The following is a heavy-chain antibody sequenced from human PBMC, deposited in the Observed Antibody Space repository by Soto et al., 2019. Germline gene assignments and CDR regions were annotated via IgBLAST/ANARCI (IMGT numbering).Heavy chain of an antibody. Sequence: NPSETLSLTCTVSGGSISSYYWSWIRQPPGKGLEWIGYIYYSGSTNYNPSLKSRVTISVDTSKNQFSLKLSSVTAADTAVYYCARDLGYWGQGTLVTSPQ. J-gene: IGHJ4*02. CDR2: IYYSGST. CDR3: ARDLGY. V-gene: IGHV4-59*01. CDR1: GGSISSYY.